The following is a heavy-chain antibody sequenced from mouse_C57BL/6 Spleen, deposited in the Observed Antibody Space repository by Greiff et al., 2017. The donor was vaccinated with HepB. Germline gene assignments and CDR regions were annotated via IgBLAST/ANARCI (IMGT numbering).Heavy chain of an antibody. J-gene: IGHJ2*01. D-gene: IGHD2-4*01. CDR1: GFTFSSYG. CDR3: ARYDYDYFDY. V-gene: IGHV5-6*01. CDR2: ISSGGSYT. Sequence: EVQRVESGGDLVKPGGSLKLTCAASGFTFSSYGMSWVRQTPDKRLEWVATISSGGSYTYYPDSVKGRFTISRDNDKNTLYLQMSSLKYEDTAMYYCARYDYDYFDYWGQGTTLTVSS.